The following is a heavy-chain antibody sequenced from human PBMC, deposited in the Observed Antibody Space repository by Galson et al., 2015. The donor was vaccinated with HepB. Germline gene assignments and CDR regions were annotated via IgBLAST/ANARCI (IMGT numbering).Heavy chain of an antibody. D-gene: IGHD1-26*01. V-gene: IGHV3-13*05. J-gene: IGHJ6*03. CDR1: GFTFSSYD. CDR3: ARAKSSGIGWYYYYYMDV. CDR2: IGTAGDP. Sequence: SLRLSCAASGFTFSSYDMPWVRQTTGKGLEWVSAIGTAGDPYYPGSVKGRFTISRENAKNSLYLQMNSLRAGDTAVYYCARAKSSGIGWYYYYYMDVWGKGTTVTVSS.